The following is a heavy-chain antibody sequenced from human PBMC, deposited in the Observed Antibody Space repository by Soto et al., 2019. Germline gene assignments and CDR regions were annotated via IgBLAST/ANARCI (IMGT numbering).Heavy chain of an antibody. D-gene: IGHD1-26*01. CDR2: ISYDGGNK. J-gene: IGHJ6*02. V-gene: IGHV3-30*18. CDR1: GFTFSSYG. CDR3: AKDRPSGSRPYYYGMDV. Sequence: QVQLVESGGGVVQPGRSLRLSCAASGFTFSSYGMHWVRQAPGKGLEWVAVISYDGGNKYYADSVKGRFTISRDNSKNTLYLQMNSLRAEDTAVYYCAKDRPSGSRPYYYGMDVWGQGTTVTVSS.